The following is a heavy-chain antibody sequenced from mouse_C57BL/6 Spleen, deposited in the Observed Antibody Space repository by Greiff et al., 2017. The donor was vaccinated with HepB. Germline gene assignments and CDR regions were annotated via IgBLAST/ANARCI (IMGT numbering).Heavy chain of an antibody. J-gene: IGHJ4*01. CDR3: ARPLIYYDYPYAMDY. CDR2: ISSGSSTI. V-gene: IGHV5-17*01. D-gene: IGHD2-4*01. Sequence: DVMLVESGGGLVKPGGSLKLSCAASGFTFSDYGMHWVRQAPEKGLEWVAYISSGSSTIYYADTVKGRFTISRDNAKNTLFLQMTSLRSEDTAMYYCARPLIYYDYPYAMDYWGQGTSVTVSS. CDR1: GFTFSDYG.